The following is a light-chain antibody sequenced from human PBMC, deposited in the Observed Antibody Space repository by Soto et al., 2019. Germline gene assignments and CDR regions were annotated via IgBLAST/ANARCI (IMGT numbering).Light chain of an antibody. CDR2: GAS. CDR1: QNINTY. V-gene: IGKV3-15*01. J-gene: IGKJ1*01. CDR3: QQYTNWPSWT. Sequence: EKVMTQSPATLSMSPGERATLSCRASQNINTYLAWYQQKPGQAPRLLIYGASTRATGTPARFSGSGSGTEFTLTISSLQSEDFAVYYCQQYTNWPSWTFGQGTKVDIK.